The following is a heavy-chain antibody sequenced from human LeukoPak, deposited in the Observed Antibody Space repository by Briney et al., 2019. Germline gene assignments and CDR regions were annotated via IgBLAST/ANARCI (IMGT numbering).Heavy chain of an antibody. J-gene: IGHJ5*02. CDR2: IRYDGSNK. CDR3: AKVYDNQLLFNWFDP. CDR1: GFTFSSYA. D-gene: IGHD2-2*01. Sequence: GGSLRLSCAASGFTFSSYAMHWVRQAPGKGLEWVAFIRYDGSNKYYADSVKGRFTISRDNSKNTLYLQMSSLRAEDTAVYYCAKVYDNQLLFNWFDPWGQGTLVTVSS. V-gene: IGHV3-30*02.